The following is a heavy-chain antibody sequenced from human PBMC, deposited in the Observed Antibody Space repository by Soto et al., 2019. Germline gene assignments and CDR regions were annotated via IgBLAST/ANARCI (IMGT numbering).Heavy chain of an antibody. V-gene: IGHV4-34*01. J-gene: IGHJ5*01. CDR1: GGSFSGYY. D-gene: IGHD3-3*01. CDR2: INHSGST. Sequence: SETLSLTCAVYGGSFSGYYWSWIRQPPGKGLEWIGEINHSGSTNYNPSLKSRVTISVDTSKNQFSLKLSSVTAADTAVYYCAGRTSLTSVEIFSGGLSGYNWVDPWGRGTLVTVSS. CDR3: AGRTSLTSVEIFSGGLSGYNWVDP.